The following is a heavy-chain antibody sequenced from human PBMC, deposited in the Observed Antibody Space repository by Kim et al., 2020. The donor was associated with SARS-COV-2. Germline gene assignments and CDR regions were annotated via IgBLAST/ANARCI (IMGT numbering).Heavy chain of an antibody. D-gene: IGHD6-6*01. CDR3: ARGEYSSSSVDWYVDL. V-gene: IGHV3-23*01. J-gene: IGHJ2*01. Sequence: VKGRLTISRERSKNKLYMQMNSVRREDTAVYYCARGEYSSSSVDWYVDLWGRGTLVTVSS.